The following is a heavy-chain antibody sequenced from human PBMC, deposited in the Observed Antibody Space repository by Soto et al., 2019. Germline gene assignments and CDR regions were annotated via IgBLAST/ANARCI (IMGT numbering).Heavy chain of an antibody. D-gene: IGHD3-22*01. CDR1: GGTFSSYT. CDR2: IIPILGIA. V-gene: IGHV1-69*02. CDR3: ARGSGYYDSSGYYGH. Sequence: GASLKVCCKASGGTFSSYTISWVRQAPGQGLEWMGRIIPILGIANYAQKFQGRVTITADKSTSTAYMELSSLRSEDTAVYYCARGSGYYDSSGYYGHWGQGTLVTVSS. J-gene: IGHJ4*02.